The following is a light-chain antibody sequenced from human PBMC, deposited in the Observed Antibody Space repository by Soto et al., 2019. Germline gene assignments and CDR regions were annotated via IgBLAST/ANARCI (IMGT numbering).Light chain of an antibody. Sequence: QSVLTQPRSVSGSPGQSVTISCTGTSSDVGGYDYVSWYQHHPGKAPKVTIYDVNKRPSGVPDRFSGSKSGNTASLTISGLQAEDEADYYCSSFVGPYTYVFGTGTKVTVL. CDR1: SSDVGGYDY. V-gene: IGLV2-11*01. CDR2: DVN. CDR3: SSFVGPYTYV. J-gene: IGLJ1*01.